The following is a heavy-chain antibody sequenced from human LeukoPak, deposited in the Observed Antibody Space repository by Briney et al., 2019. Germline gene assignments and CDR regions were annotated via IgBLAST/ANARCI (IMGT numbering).Heavy chain of an antibody. CDR2: IYYSGST. CDR3: ARHVFGSRRAFDI. J-gene: IGHJ3*02. V-gene: IGHV4-39*01. CDR1: GGSISSSSYY. D-gene: IGHD1-26*01. Sequence: PSETLSLTCTVSGGSISSSSYYWGWIRQPLGKGLEWIGSIYYSGSTYYNPSLKSRVAISVDTSKNQFSLKLSSVTAADTAVYYCARHVFGSRRAFDIWGQGTMVTVSS.